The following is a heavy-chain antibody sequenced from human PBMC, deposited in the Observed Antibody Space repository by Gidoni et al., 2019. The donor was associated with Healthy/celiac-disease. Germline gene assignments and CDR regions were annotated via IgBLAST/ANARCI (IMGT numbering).Heavy chain of an antibody. CDR1: GFTFSSDG. V-gene: IGHV3-30*18. CDR2: ISYDGSNK. Sequence: QVQLVESGGGVVQPGRSLRLSCAASGFTFSSDGMHWVRQAPGKGLEWVAVISYDGSNKYYADSVKGRFTISRDNSKNTLYLQMNSLRAEDTAVYYCAKVWPTPFDYGDYVGLYGMDVWGQGTTVIVSS. J-gene: IGHJ6*02. CDR3: AKVWPTPFDYGDYVGLYGMDV. D-gene: IGHD4-17*01.